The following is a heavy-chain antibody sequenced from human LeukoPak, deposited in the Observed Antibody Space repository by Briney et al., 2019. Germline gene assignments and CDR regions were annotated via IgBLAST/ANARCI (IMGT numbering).Heavy chain of an antibody. V-gene: IGHV4-59*01. J-gene: IGHJ4*02. CDR1: GGSISSYY. Sequence: KPSETLSLTCTVSGGSISSYYWSWIRQPPGKGLEWSGFISFSGSTNYNPSLKSRVTISIDTSKNQFSLKLSSVTAADTAVYYCARDRGDTAMAHPFDYWGQGTLVTVSS. CDR3: ARDRGDTAMAHPFDY. CDR2: ISFSGST. D-gene: IGHD5-18*01.